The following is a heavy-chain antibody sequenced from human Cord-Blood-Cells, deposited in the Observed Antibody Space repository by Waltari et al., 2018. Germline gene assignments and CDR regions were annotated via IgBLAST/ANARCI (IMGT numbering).Heavy chain of an antibody. J-gene: IGHJ4*02. Sequence: QVQLVQSGAEVKKPGSSVKVSCKASGGTFSSYAISWVRQAPGQGLEWMGESIPSFGTANSAQKFQGRVTITADESTSTAYMELSSLRSEDTAVYYCARDKGGSGYVDGFDYWGQGTLVTVSS. CDR1: GGTFSSYA. D-gene: IGHD5-12*01. CDR3: ARDKGGSGYVDGFDY. CDR2: SIPSFGTA. V-gene: IGHV1-69*01.